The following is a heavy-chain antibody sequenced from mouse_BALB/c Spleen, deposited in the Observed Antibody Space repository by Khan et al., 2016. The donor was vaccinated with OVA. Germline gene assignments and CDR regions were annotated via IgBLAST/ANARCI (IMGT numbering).Heavy chain of an antibody. Sequence: EVELVESGGGLVKPGGSLKLSCAASGFTFSSFAMSWVRQTPEKRLEWVASISSGGSTYYPASVKGRFTISRDNARNILYLQMSSLRSEDTAMYYCARVYGSSGVDYWGQGTTLTVSS. V-gene: IGHV5-6-5*01. CDR2: ISSGGST. D-gene: IGHD1-1*01. CDR1: GFTFSSFA. J-gene: IGHJ2*01. CDR3: ARVYGSSGVDY.